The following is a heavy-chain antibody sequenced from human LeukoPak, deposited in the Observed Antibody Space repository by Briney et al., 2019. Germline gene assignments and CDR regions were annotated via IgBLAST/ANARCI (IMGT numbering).Heavy chain of an antibody. D-gene: IGHD3-10*01. V-gene: IGHV4-39*07. CDR3: ARDARVQKWFGELLKTTTYYFDY. Sequence: SETLSLTCTVSGGSISSSNFYWGRLRQPPGKGLEWIGRIYYSGSTYYNPSLKSRVSISVDTSKNQFSLKLSSVTAADTAVYYCARDARVQKWFGELLKTTTYYFDYWGQGTLVTVSS. CDR1: GGSISSSNFY. J-gene: IGHJ4*02. CDR2: IYYSGST.